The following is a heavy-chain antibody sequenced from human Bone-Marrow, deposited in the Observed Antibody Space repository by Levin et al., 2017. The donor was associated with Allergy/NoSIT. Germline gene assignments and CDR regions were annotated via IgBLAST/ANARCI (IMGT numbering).Heavy chain of an antibody. D-gene: IGHD1-26*01. CDR3: ARVGGTSASAYLGY. CDR2: INNYGSNI. Sequence: PGGSLRLSCVASGFTLSNYWMHWVRQAPGKGLVWVSRINNYGSNIVYADSVKGRFTISRDSAKNTLYLQMNSLRADDTALYYCARVGGTSASAYLGYWGQGTLVTVSS. CDR1: GFTLSNYW. J-gene: IGHJ4*02. V-gene: IGHV3-74*01.